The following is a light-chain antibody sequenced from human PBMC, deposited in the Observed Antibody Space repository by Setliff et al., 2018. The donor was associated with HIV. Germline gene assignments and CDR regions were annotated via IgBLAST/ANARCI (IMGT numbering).Light chain of an antibody. CDR1: GSNIGSNS. CDR2: SDN. V-gene: IGLV1-47*02. Sequence: QSALAQPPSVSGTPGQRVTISCSGSGSNIGSNSVNWYQHFTGTAPKLLVFSDNQRPSGFPDRFSGSRSGTSASLAISGLRSEDEADYYCGTWDDSLSGQVFGGGTKVTVL. CDR3: GTWDDSLSGQV. J-gene: IGLJ3*02.